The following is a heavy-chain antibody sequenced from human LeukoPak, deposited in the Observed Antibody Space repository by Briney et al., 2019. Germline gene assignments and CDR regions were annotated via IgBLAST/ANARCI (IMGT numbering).Heavy chain of an antibody. J-gene: IGHJ3*02. V-gene: IGHV4-59*01. CDR3: ARQVELPDAFDI. D-gene: IGHD1-7*01. CDR1: GGSISSDY. CDR2: IYYSEST. Sequence: SETLSLTCTVSGGSISSDYWSWIRQPPGKGLEWIGYIYYSESTNYNPSLKSRVTISVDTSKKQFSLKLSAVTAADTAVYYCARQVELPDAFDIWGQGTMVTVSS.